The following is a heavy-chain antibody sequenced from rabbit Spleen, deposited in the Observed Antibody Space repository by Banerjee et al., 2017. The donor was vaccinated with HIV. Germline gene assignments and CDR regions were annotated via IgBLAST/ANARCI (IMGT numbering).Heavy chain of an antibody. CDR3: ARNYVNAFDL. CDR1: GFSFSSNW. Sequence: LEESGGGLVKPGGTLTLTCTVSGFSFSSNWICWVRQAPGKGLEWIACIDTSDGDTDYANWPKGRFTISKASSTTVTLKMTSLTAADTATYFCARNYVNAFDLWGPGTLVTVS. CDR2: IDTSDGDT. D-gene: IGHD1-1*01. V-gene: IGHV1S45*01. J-gene: IGHJ2*01.